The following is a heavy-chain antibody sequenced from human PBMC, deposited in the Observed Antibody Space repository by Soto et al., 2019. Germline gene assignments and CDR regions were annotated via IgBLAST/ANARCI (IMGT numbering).Heavy chain of an antibody. V-gene: IGHV1-18*01. D-gene: IGHD3-10*01. CDR2: ISASNGDT. CDR1: GYTFTSHG. J-gene: IGHJ6*03. CDR3: ARMVRGSNIDYYHYMDV. Sequence: QVPLVQSGGVMKKPGASVKVSCKASGYTFTSHGISWVRQAPGQGLEWMGWISASNGDTNYAQKYQGRVTVTTDTSTSTDYMELRSLRSEDTAVYYCARMVRGSNIDYYHYMDVWGEGTTVTVSS.